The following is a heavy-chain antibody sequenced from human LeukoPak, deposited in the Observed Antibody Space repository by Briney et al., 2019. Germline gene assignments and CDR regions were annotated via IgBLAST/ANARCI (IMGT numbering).Heavy chain of an antibody. J-gene: IGHJ4*02. V-gene: IGHV3-72*01. D-gene: IGHD3-22*01. Sequence: GSLRLSCAASAFTFSDHYMDWVRQSPGKGLEWVGRIRNKLKGSTTEYAASVKGRFTISRDDSQNLLYLQMNTLIIEDTALYFCTRASRNSRDHYFFDSWGQGTLVTVSS. CDR1: AFTFSDHY. CDR2: IRNKLKGSTT. CDR3: TRASRNSRDHYFFDS.